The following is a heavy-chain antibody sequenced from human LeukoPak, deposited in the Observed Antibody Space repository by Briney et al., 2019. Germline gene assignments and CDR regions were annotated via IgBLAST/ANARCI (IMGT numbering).Heavy chain of an antibody. CDR2: ISSSSSYI. J-gene: IGHJ4*02. CDR3: ARVDYYDSSGANDY. CDR1: GFTLSSYS. D-gene: IGHD3-22*01. Sequence: GGSLRLSCAASGFTLSSYSMNWVRQAPGKGLEWVSSISSSSSYIYYADSVKGRFTISRDNAKNSLYLQMNSLRAEDTAVHYCARVDYYDSSGANDYWGQGTLVTVSS. V-gene: IGHV3-21*01.